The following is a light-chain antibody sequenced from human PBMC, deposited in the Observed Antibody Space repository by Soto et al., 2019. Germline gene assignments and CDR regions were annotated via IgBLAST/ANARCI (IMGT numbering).Light chain of an antibody. Sequence: QSALTQPASVSGSPGQSITISCTGTSRDVGGYNYVCWYQQHPGKAPKLMIYEVSNRPSGVSNRFSGSKSGNTASLTISGLQAEDEADYYCSSYTSSSTLYVFGTGTKGTVL. CDR3: SSYTSSSTLYV. CDR1: SRDVGGYNY. V-gene: IGLV2-14*01. J-gene: IGLJ1*01. CDR2: EVS.